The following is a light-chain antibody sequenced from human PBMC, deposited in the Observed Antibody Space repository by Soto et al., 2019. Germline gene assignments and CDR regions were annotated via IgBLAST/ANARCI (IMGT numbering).Light chain of an antibody. J-gene: IGKJ4*02. CDR1: QSVNRN. Sequence: EIVMTQSPATLSVPQRERATLSCRATQSVNRNLAWYQQKPGQPPRLLTHAASTRATVIPPTFSGSGPETEFTLTISSLQSEDFAKYYGEQDNNWWTFGGGTKV. V-gene: IGKV3-15*01. CDR2: AAS. CDR3: EQDNNWWT.